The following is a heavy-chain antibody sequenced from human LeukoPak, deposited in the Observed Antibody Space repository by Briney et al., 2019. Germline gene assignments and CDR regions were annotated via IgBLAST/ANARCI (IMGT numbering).Heavy chain of an antibody. CDR2: ISSSGSTI. Sequence: GGSLRLSCAASGFTFSSYEMNWVRQAPGKGREWVSYISSSGSTIYYADSVKGRFTISRDNAKNSLYLQMNSLRAEDTAVYYCARDITAAMERTFDYWGQGTLVTVSS. J-gene: IGHJ4*02. CDR3: ARDITAAMERTFDY. V-gene: IGHV3-48*03. CDR1: GFTFSSYE. D-gene: IGHD2-2*01.